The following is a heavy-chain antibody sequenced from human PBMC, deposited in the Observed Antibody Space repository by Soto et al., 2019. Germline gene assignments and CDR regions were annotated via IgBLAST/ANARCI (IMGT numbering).Heavy chain of an antibody. D-gene: IGHD5-12*01. J-gene: IGHJ5*02. CDR1: GGSISSYY. CDR3: AREQYSGYDTRFDP. V-gene: IGHV4-59*01. Sequence: TLSLTCTVSGGSISSYYWSWIRQPPGKGLEWIGYIYYTGSTNYNPSLKSRVTISVDTSKNQFSLKLSSVTAADTAMYYCAREQYSGYDTRFDPWGQGTLVTVSS. CDR2: IYYTGST.